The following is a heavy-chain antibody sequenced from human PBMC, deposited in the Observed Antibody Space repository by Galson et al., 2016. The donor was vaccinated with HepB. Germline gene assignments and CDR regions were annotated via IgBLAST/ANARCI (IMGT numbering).Heavy chain of an antibody. D-gene: IGHD7-27*01. CDR2: IYYSGST. J-gene: IGHJ4*02. V-gene: IGHV4-31*03. CDR1: GGSISSGGSY. Sequence: TLSLTCSVSGGSISSGGSYWSWIRQHPGKGLEWIGYIYYSGSTYYNPSLKSRVTISVDTSKNQFSLKLSSVTAADTAVYYCARDEGAGEYFDYWGQGTLVTVSS. CDR3: ARDEGAGEYFDY.